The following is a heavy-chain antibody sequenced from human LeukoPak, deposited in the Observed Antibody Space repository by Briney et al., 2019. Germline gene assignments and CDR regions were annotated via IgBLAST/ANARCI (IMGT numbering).Heavy chain of an antibody. CDR3: TLLRRYYFDY. Sequence: PGGSLRLSCAASGFTFSSYGMHWVRQAPGKGLEWVAVISYDGSNKYYADSVKGRFTISRDNSKNTLYLQMNNLKTEDTAVYYCTLLRRYYFDYWGQGTLVTVSS. V-gene: IGHV3-30*03. J-gene: IGHJ4*02. CDR2: ISYDGSNK. CDR1: GFTFSSYG.